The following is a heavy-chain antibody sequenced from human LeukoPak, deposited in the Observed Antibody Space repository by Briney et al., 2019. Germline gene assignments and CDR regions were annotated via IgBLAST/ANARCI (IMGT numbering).Heavy chain of an antibody. J-gene: IGHJ3*02. CDR3: ARKGNAFDI. Sequence: GGSLRLSCAASGFTFSSFWMHWVRHAPGKRLVWVSRINTDGSSTDYADSVKGRFTISRDNAKNTLYLQMNSLRAEDTAVYYCARKGNAFDIWGQGTMVTVSS. V-gene: IGHV3-74*01. CDR1: GFTFSSFW. D-gene: IGHD3-10*01. CDR2: INTDGSST.